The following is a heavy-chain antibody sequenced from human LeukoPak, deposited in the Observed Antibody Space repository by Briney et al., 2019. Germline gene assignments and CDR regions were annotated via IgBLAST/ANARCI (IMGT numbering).Heavy chain of an antibody. D-gene: IGHD3-3*01. V-gene: IGHV4-59*01. CDR2: IYYSGST. J-gene: IGHJ3*02. Sequence: PSETLSLTCTVSGGSISSYYWSWIRQPPGKGLEWIGYIYYSGSTNYNPSLKSRVTISVDTSKNQFSLKLSSVTAADTAVYYCARDGPDFWSGYYRAFDIWGQGTMVTVSS. CDR3: ARDGPDFWSGYYRAFDI. CDR1: GGSISSYY.